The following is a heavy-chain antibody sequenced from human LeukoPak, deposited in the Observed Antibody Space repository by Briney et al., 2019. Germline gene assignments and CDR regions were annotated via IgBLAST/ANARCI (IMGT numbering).Heavy chain of an antibody. J-gene: IGHJ4*02. CDR3: ASGRTDIVVVPATLRNYFFDY. CDR1: GYTFTDYF. CDR2: INPKSGGT. D-gene: IGHD2-2*01. V-gene: IGHV1-2*02. Sequence: ASVKVSCKASGYTFTDYFMNWVRQAPGQGLEWMGWINPKSGGTVYAQKFQGRVTMTRDTSSSTAYMELSRLRSEDTAVYYCASGRTDIVVVPATLRNYFFDYWGQGTLVTGSS.